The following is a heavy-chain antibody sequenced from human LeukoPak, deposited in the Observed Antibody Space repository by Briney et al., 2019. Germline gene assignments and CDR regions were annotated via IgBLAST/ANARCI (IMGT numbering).Heavy chain of an antibody. CDR2: INPNSGGT. CDR1: GYTFTGYY. J-gene: IGHJ4*02. CDR3: ARVSQDSRGYKHVFDY. V-gene: IGHV1-2*02. Sequence: ASVKVSCKASGYTFTGYYMHWVRQAPGQGLEWVGWINPNSGGTNYAQKFQGRVTMTRDTSTSTVYMELSSLRSEDTAVYFCARVSQDSRGYKHVFDYWGQGTLVTVSS. D-gene: IGHD3-22*01.